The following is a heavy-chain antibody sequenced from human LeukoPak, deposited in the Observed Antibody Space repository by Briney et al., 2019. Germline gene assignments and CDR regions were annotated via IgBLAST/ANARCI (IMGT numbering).Heavy chain of an antibody. Sequence: PGGSLRLSCAASGFTFSTYGMHWVRQAPGKGLEWAAFIRHGGGNKYYADSVKGRFTISRDNSKNTLYLQMNSLRPDDTAVYYCAKSVGIVFTGHFDYWGQGTLVTVSS. V-gene: IGHV3-30*02. CDR1: GFTFSTYG. J-gene: IGHJ4*02. D-gene: IGHD1-26*01. CDR2: IRHGGGNK. CDR3: AKSVGIVFTGHFDY.